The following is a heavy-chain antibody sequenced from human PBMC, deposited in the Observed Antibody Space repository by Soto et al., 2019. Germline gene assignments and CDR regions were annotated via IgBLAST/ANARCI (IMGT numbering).Heavy chain of an antibody. Sequence: PGGSLRLSCAASGFTFSSYAMHWVRQAPGKGLEWVAVISYDGSNKYYADSVKGRFTISRDNSKNTLYLQMNSLRAEDTAVYYCARSGDQADGMDVWGQGTTVTVSS. J-gene: IGHJ6*02. CDR3: ARSGDQADGMDV. V-gene: IGHV3-30-3*01. D-gene: IGHD1-26*01. CDR2: ISYDGSNK. CDR1: GFTFSSYA.